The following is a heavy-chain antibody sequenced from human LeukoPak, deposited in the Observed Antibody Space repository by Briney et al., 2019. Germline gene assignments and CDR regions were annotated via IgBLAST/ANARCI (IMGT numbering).Heavy chain of an antibody. V-gene: IGHV1-46*01. J-gene: IGHJ6*02. D-gene: IGHD3-22*01. Sequence: GASVKVSCKASGYTFTSYYMHWVRQAPGQGLEWMGIINPSGGSTSYAQKFQGRVTMTRDTSTSTVYMELSSLRSEDTAVYYCARVCDSRDHTYYYGMDVWGQGTTVTVSS. CDR3: ARVCDSRDHTYYYGMDV. CDR1: GYTFTSYY. CDR2: INPSGGST.